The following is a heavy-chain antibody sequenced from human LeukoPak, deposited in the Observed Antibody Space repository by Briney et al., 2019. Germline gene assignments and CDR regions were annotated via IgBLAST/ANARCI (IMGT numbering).Heavy chain of an antibody. J-gene: IGHJ1*01. D-gene: IGHD6-13*01. CDR1: GGSISSYY. V-gene: IGHV4-59*12. CDR2: IYYSGST. CDR3: ARAHSSSWLYFQH. Sequence: SETLSLTCTVSGGSISSYYWSWIRQPPGKGLEWIGSIYYSGSTYYNPSLKSRVTISVDTSKNQFSLKLSSVTAADTAVYYCARAHSSSWLYFQHWGQGALVTVSS.